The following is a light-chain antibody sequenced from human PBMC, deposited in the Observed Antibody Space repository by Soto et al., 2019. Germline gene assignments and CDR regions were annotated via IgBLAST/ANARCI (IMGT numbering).Light chain of an antibody. CDR1: QSFSSN. CDR2: GAS. Sequence: EIVMTQSPATLSVSPGERATLSCRASQSFSSNLAWFQHKPGQAPRLLIYGASTRATSNPARFSGSGSGTEFTPTISGMLAEAFADYYYQQYNDWPRTFGQGTKVES. CDR3: QQYNDWPRT. V-gene: IGKV3-15*01. J-gene: IGKJ1*01.